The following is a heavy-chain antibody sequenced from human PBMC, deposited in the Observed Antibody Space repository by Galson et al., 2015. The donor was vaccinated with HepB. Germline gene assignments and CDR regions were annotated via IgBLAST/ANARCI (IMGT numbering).Heavy chain of an antibody. J-gene: IGHJ4*02. V-gene: IGHV3-23*01. D-gene: IGHD3-10*01. CDR1: GFTFNVFA. CDR3: AKGSRGSYEY. Sequence: SLRLSCAASGFTFNVFAMSWVRQAPEKRLEWVSSISVSGDRTYYADSVKGRFAISRDNSKNTLYLQVNSLRAEDTAIYYCAKGSRGSYEYWGQGTLVTVSS. CDR2: ISVSGDRT.